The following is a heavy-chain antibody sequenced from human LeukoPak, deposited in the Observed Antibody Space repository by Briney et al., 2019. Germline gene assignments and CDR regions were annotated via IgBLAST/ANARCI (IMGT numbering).Heavy chain of an antibody. J-gene: IGHJ3*02. V-gene: IGHV3-21*01. CDR3: TSRYCTTTNCYSFDI. CDR2: ISSSSAHI. CDR1: GFTFSSYS. Sequence: GGSLRLSCAASGFTFSSYSMHWVRQAPGKGLEWVSSISSSSAHIFYADSVKGRFSISRDNAKNSLYLQMNSLRVEDTAVYYCTSRYCTTTNCYSFDIWGQGTMVTVSS. D-gene: IGHD2-2*01.